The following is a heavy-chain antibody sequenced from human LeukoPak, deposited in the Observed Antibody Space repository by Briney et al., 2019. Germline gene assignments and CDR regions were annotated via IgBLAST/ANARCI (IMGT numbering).Heavy chain of an antibody. CDR2: ISAYNGNT. V-gene: IGHV1-18*01. J-gene: IGHJ4*02. D-gene: IGHD3-3*01. CDR3: ATGSDLLDY. Sequence: GASVKVSCKASGYTFTRYGISWVRQAPGQGLEWMGWISAYNGNTNYAQKFQGRVTMTEDTSTDTAYMELSSLRSEDTAVYYCATGSDLLDYWGQGTLVTVSS. CDR1: GYTFTRYG.